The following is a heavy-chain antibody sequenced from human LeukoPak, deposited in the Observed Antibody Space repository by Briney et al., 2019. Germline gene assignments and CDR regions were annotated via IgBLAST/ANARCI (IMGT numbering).Heavy chain of an antibody. CDR1: GFTFSSYG. D-gene: IGHD3-10*01. CDR2: ISSSGSTI. V-gene: IGHV3-48*03. Sequence: PGGSLRLSCAASGFTFSSYGMNWVRQAPGKGLEWVSYISSSGSTIYYADSVKGRFTISRDNAKNSLYLQMNSLRAEDTAVYYCARDYYGSGSYYKSFDYWGQGTLVTVSS. CDR3: ARDYYGSGSYYKSFDY. J-gene: IGHJ4*02.